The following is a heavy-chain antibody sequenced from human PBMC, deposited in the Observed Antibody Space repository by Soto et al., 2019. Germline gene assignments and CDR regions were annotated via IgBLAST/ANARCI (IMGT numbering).Heavy chain of an antibody. D-gene: IGHD3-22*01. J-gene: IGHJ5*02. Sequence: PSETLSLTCTVSGGSISSGDYYWSWIRQPPGKGLEWIGYIYYSGSTYYNPSLKSRVTISVDTSKNQFSLKLSSVTAADTAVYYCARVFYYDSSGYYLSPRVDNWFDPWGQGTMVTVYS. CDR2: IYYSGST. CDR3: ARVFYYDSSGYYLSPRVDNWFDP. CDR1: GGSISSGDYY. V-gene: IGHV4-30-4*01.